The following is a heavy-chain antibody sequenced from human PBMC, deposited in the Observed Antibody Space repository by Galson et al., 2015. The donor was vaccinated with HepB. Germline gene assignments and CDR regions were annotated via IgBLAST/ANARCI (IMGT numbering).Heavy chain of an antibody. CDR1: GNIFSSYG. V-gene: IGHV1-18*03. CDR2: ISGYNNNQ. D-gene: IGHD2-2*01. Sequence: SVKVSCKASGNIFSSYGITWVRQAPGQGLEWMGWISGYNNNQNYAQKLQGRVSMTIDRSTSTAYLELRSLTSDDMAVYYCAYQASLYFSFALTVWGQGTTVTVSS. J-gene: IGHJ6*02. CDR3: AYQASLYFSFALTV.